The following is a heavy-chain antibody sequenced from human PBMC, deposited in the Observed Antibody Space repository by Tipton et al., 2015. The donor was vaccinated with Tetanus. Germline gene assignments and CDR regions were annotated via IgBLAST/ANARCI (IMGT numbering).Heavy chain of an antibody. Sequence: QSGPEVKKPGESLKISCKCSGYSFDTYWIAWVRQMPGKGLEWMGIIYPGDSDTRYSPSFQGHVTMSADKSMNTAYLQWSSLKASDTAMYYCARRLGPYTGDHFWHFDLWGRGTPVTVSS. D-gene: IGHD7-27*01. CDR1: GYSFDTYW. CDR2: IYPGDSDT. V-gene: IGHV5-51*01. J-gene: IGHJ2*01. CDR3: ARRLGPYTGDHFWHFDL.